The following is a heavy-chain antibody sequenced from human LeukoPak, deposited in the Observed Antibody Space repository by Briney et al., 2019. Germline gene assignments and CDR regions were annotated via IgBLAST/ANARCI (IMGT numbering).Heavy chain of an antibody. V-gene: IGHV3-23*01. Sequence: GSLRLSCAASGFTFSSYAMSWVRQAPGKGLEWVSAISGSGGSTYYADSVKGRFTISRDNSKNTLYLQMNSLRAEDTAVYYCAKVGLSGYDSQYYFDYWGQGTLVTVSS. J-gene: IGHJ4*02. CDR2: ISGSGGST. CDR3: AKVGLSGYDSQYYFDY. CDR1: GFTFSSYA. D-gene: IGHD5-12*01.